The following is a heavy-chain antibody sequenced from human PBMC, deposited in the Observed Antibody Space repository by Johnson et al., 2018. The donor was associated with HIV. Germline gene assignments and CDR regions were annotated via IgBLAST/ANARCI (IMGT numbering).Heavy chain of an antibody. CDR2: IKQDGSEK. V-gene: IGHV3-7*01. CDR3: ARDYYDSSGYHHAFDI. CDR1: GFTFSSYW. Sequence: VQLVESGGGVVQPGRSLRLSCAASGFTFSSYWMSWVRQAPGKGLEWVANIKQDGSEKYYVDSVKGRFTISRDNAKNSLYLQMNSLRAEDTAVYYCARDYYDSSGYHHAFDIGGQGTMVTVSS. J-gene: IGHJ3*02. D-gene: IGHD3-22*01.